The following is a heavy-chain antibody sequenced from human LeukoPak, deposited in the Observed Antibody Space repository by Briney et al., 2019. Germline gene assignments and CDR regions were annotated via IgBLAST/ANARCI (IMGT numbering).Heavy chain of an antibody. Sequence: SVKVSCKASGYTFTSYDINWVRQATGQGLEWMGGIIPIFGTANYAQKFQGRVTITADESTSTAYMELSSLRSEDTAVYYCARAGYSSSWTRDGYYFDYWGQGTLVTVSS. V-gene: IGHV1-69*13. CDR1: GYTFTSYD. D-gene: IGHD6-13*01. CDR3: ARAGYSSSWTRDGYYFDY. CDR2: IIPIFGTA. J-gene: IGHJ4*02.